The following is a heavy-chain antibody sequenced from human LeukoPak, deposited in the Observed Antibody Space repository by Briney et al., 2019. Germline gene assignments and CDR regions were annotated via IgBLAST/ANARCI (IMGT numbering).Heavy chain of an antibody. Sequence: SETLSLTCTVSGGSSSSYYWSWIRQPPGKGLEWIGYIYYSGSTNYNPSLKSRVTISVDTSKNQFSLKLSSVTAADTAVYYCARDRDSSGSTDYWGQGTLVTVSS. CDR2: IYYSGST. V-gene: IGHV4-59*01. CDR3: ARDRDSSGSTDY. J-gene: IGHJ4*02. CDR1: GGSSSSYY. D-gene: IGHD3-22*01.